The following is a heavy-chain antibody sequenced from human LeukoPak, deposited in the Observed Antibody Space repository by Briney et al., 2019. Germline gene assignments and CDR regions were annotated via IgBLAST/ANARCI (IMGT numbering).Heavy chain of an antibody. J-gene: IGHJ4*02. Sequence: PSETLSLTCTVSGGSISSYYWSWIRQPPGKGLEWIGYIYYSGSTNYNPSLKSRVTMSVDTSKNQFSLKLSSVTAADTAVYYCARGDYYDILTGYSPTYWGQGTLVTVSS. V-gene: IGHV4-59*12. CDR2: IYYSGST. D-gene: IGHD3-9*01. CDR3: ARGDYYDILTGYSPTY. CDR1: GGSISSYY.